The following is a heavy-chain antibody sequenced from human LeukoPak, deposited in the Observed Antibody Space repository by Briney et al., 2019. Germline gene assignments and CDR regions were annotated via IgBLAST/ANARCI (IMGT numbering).Heavy chain of an antibody. D-gene: IGHD4-11*01. Sequence: SETLSLTCTVSGGSISGGYWSWIRQPPGRGLEWIGYVYTSGSTNYNPSLKSRVTISVDTSRSQFALKLSSVTAADTAVYYCAKSYFDYSTYYSYYFNLWGQGALVTVSS. CDR1: GGSISGGY. CDR2: VYTSGST. J-gene: IGHJ4*02. V-gene: IGHV4-4*09. CDR3: AKSYFDYSTYYSYYFNL.